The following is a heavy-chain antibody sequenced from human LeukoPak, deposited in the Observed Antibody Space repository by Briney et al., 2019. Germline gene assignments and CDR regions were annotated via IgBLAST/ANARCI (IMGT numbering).Heavy chain of an antibody. Sequence: TAGGSLRLSCAASGFTFSNAWMSWVRQAPGKGLEWVGRIKSKTDGGTTDYAAPVKGRFTISRDDSKNTLYLQMNSLKTEDTAVYYCTTEEKLYYYYYMDVWGKGTTVTVSS. CDR3: TTEEKLYYYYYMDV. CDR1: GFTFSNAW. V-gene: IGHV3-15*01. J-gene: IGHJ6*03. CDR2: IKSKTDGGTT.